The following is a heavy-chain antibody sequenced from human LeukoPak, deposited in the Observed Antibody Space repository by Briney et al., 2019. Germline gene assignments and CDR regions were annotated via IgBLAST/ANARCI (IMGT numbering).Heavy chain of an antibody. J-gene: IGHJ4*02. CDR2: ISYDGSNK. CDR3: AKGSVGEYYDILTGPRALDY. D-gene: IGHD3-9*01. CDR1: GFTFSSYG. Sequence: GGSLRLSCAASGFTFSSYGMHWVRQAPGKGLEWVAVISYDGSNKYYADSVKGRFTISRDNSKNTLYLQMNSLRAEDTAVYYCAKGSVGEYYDILTGPRALDYWGRGTLVTVSS. V-gene: IGHV3-30*18.